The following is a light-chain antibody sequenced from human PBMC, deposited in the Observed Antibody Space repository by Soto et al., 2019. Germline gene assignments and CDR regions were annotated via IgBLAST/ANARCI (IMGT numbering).Light chain of an antibody. CDR2: GTS. V-gene: IGKV1D-16*01. J-gene: IGKJ1*01. Sequence: DIQMTQSPSSLCASVGDMVTITCRASQDIRSWLAWYQQKPEKSPKSLIYGTSTLQSGVPSRFSGSGSGTDFTLTISSLQPEDYASYYCLQDSNYPRTFGQGTKVDIK. CDR1: QDIRSW. CDR3: LQDSNYPRT.